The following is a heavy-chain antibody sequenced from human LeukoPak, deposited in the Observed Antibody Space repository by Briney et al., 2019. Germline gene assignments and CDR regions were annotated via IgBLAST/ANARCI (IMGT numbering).Heavy chain of an antibody. V-gene: IGHV3-7*01. CDR1: GITNYW. J-gene: IGHJ4*02. D-gene: IGHD3-16*01. CDR2: INQDSSER. CDR3: ATDLNWVAY. Sequence: PGGSLRLSCVGSGITNYWMTWVRQAPGKGLESVANINQDSSERYYLDSVKGRFTISRDNTKSSLFLQMNSLRVEDTGIYYCATDLNWVAYWGQGAWVTVSS.